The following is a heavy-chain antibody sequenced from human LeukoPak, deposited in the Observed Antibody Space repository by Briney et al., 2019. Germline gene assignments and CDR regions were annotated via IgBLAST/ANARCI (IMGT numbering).Heavy chain of an antibody. CDR3: AKDRNGAATGTTVTAYYYGMDV. D-gene: IGHD4-17*01. V-gene: IGHV3-30*18. CDR2: ISYDGSNK. Sequence: PGRSLRLSCAASGFTFSSYGMHWVRQAPGKGLEWVAVISYDGSNKYYADSVKGRFTISRDNSKNTLYLQMNSLRAEDTAVYYCAKDRNGAATGTTVTAYYYGMDVWGQGTTVTVS. CDR1: GFTFSSYG. J-gene: IGHJ6*02.